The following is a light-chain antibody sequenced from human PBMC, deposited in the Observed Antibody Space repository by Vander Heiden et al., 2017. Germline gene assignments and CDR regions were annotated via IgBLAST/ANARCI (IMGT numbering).Light chain of an antibody. Sequence: EIVLTQSPGTLYLSTGERAILSCGARQSVNGRYLAWYQQKPGQAPRLLIYKTSSGATDTPDWFSGSGSGTDFTLTISRLEPEDFAVYYCQQYGSSPEFTFGPGTKVDIK. J-gene: IGKJ3*01. CDR3: QQYGSSPEFT. CDR2: KTS. V-gene: IGKV3-20*01. CDR1: QSVNGRY.